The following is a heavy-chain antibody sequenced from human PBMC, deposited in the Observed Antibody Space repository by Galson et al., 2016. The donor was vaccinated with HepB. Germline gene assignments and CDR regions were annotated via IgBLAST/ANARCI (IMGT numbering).Heavy chain of an antibody. D-gene: IGHD2-21*02. J-gene: IGHJ3*02. CDR1: GFNFSNYA. Sequence: SLRLSCAGSGFNFSNYAMSWVRRAPGKGLEWVSGISGSSGSTYYADSVKGRFTITRDSSLYLQMNSLRVEDTAVYYCASQGYCGGDCYKGLGAFDIWGPGTMVTVSS. CDR2: ISGSSGST. V-gene: IGHV3-23*01. CDR3: ASQGYCGGDCYKGLGAFDI.